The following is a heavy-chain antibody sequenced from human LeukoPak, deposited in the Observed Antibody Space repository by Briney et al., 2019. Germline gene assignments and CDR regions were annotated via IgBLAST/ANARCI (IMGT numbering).Heavy chain of an antibody. V-gene: IGHV1-2*02. CDR3: ARGPIMLSFGGLDY. CDR1: GYTFTGYY. J-gene: IGHJ4*02. CDR2: INANSGGT. D-gene: IGHD3-16*01. Sequence: ASVKVSCKASGYTFTGYYVHWVRQAPGQGLEWMGRINANSGGTNYAQNFQGRVTMTGDTSISTAYMELSRLRSDDAAVYYCARGPIMLSFGGLDYWGQGTLVTVSS.